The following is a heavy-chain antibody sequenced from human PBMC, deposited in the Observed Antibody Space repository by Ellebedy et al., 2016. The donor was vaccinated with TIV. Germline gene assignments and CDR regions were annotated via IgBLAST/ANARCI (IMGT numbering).Heavy chain of an antibody. D-gene: IGHD6-6*01. CDR1: GYTFDNYY. CDR2: INPGGGGT. J-gene: IGHJ6*02. V-gene: IGHV1-46*02. CDR3: AREDLLASSSPDHYGMDV. Sequence: AASVKVSCKASGYTFDNYYIHWVRQTPGQGLEWMGIINPGGGGTSYAQTFQGRVTMTRDTSTSTVYMELSSLTSEDTAVYYCAREDLLASSSPDHYGMDVWGHGTTVTVSS.